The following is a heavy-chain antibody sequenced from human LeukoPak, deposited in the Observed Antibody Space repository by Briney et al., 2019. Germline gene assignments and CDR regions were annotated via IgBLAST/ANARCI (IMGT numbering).Heavy chain of an antibody. Sequence: SETLSLTCTVSGGSISGYYWSWIRQPPGKGLEWIGYMYYSGSTNYNPSLKSRVTISVDTSKNQFSLKLSSVTAADTAVYYCARLPADGDYVDYWGQGILITVSS. V-gene: IGHV4-59*08. J-gene: IGHJ4*02. CDR1: GGSISGYY. CDR3: ARLPADGDYVDY. CDR2: MYYSGST. D-gene: IGHD4-17*01.